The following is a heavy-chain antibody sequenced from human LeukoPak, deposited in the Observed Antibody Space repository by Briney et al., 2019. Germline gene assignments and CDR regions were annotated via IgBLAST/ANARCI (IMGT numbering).Heavy chain of an antibody. V-gene: IGHV3-15*01. D-gene: IGHD3-16*01. J-gene: IGHJ4*02. Sequence: GGSLRLSCAASGFTFSNAWMSWVRQAPGKGLEWVGRIKSKTDGGTTDYAAPVKGRFTISRDDSKNTLYLQMDSLKTEDTAVYYCTTKRDYDYVWGSSFFDYWGQGTLVTVSS. CDR2: IKSKTDGGTT. CDR1: GFTFSNAW. CDR3: TTKRDYDYVWGSSFFDY.